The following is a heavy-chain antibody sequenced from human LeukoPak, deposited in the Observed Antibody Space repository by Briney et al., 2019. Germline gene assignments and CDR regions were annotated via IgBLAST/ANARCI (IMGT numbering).Heavy chain of an antibody. D-gene: IGHD1-26*01. CDR2: IYWDDDK. CDR3: VHRVGSPRFRY. V-gene: IGHV2-5*02. CDR1: GFSLGTTGVG. Sequence: SGPTLVKPTQTLTPTCTFSGFSLGTTGVGVDWIRQPPGKAPEWHALIYWDDDKRYSPSLKSRLTITKDISKNQVVLTMANMDPVDTATYYCVHRVGSPRFRYWGQGILVTVSS. J-gene: IGHJ4*02.